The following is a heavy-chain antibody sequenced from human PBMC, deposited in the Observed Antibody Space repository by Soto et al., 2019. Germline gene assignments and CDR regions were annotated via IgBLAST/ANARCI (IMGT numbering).Heavy chain of an antibody. CDR1: GYTFTSYG. D-gene: IGHD3-22*01. CDR3: AIVAEHDISGYPCDY. V-gene: IGHV1-18*01. CDR2: ISAYNGNT. Sequence: QVQLVQSGAEVKKPGASVKVSCKASGYTFTSYGISWVRQAPGQGLEWMGWISAYNGNTNYAQKLQGRVTMTTDTSASTAYMELRSLRSDDTAGYYCAIVAEHDISGYPCDYWGQGTLVTVSS. J-gene: IGHJ4*02.